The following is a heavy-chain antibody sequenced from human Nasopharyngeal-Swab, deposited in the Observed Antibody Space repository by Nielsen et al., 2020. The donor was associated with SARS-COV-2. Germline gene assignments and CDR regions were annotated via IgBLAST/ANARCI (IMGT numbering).Heavy chain of an antibody. V-gene: IGHV3-21*01. CDR1: GFTFSSYG. J-gene: IGHJ4*02. CDR3: ARDYCSSTSCYDY. Sequence: GGSLRLSCAASGFTFSSYGMNWVRQAPGKGLEWVSSISSSSSYIYYADSVKGRFTISRDNAKNSLYLQMNSLRAEDTAVYYCARDYCSSTSCYDYWGQGTLVTVSS. CDR2: ISSSSSYI. D-gene: IGHD2-2*01.